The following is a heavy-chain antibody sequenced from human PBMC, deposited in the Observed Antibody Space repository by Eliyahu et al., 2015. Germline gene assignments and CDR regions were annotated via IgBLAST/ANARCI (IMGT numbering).Heavy chain of an antibody. V-gene: IGHV3-7*03. J-gene: IGHJ3*01. Sequence: EVQLVESGGGLVXXGESLRLXCAVXGFXFSXXWMSWXRQAPGKGLEWVANIKPDGSEKFYVDSVKGRFTLSRDNVKNSLYLQMNSLRAEDTAVYYCARGDYNDNSGYYIDAFDVWGQGTMVTVSS. CDR2: IKPDGSEK. CDR3: ARGDYNDNSGYYIDAFDV. CDR1: GFXFSXXW. D-gene: IGHD3-22*01.